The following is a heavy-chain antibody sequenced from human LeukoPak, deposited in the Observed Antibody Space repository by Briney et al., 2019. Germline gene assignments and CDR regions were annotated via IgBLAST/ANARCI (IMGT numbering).Heavy chain of an antibody. CDR1: GFTFSTYW. CDR3: ARGIKQWLYDY. CDR2: INSDGSST. V-gene: IGHV3-74*01. J-gene: IGHJ4*02. Sequence: PGGSLRLSCAASGFTFSTYWMHWVRQAPGKGLVWVSRINSDGSSTSYADSVKGRFTISRDNAKNSLYLQMNSLRAEDTAVYYCARGIKQWLYDYWGQGTLVTVSS. D-gene: IGHD6-19*01.